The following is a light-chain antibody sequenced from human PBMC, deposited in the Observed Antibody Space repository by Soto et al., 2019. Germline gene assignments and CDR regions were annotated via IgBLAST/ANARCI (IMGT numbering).Light chain of an antibody. V-gene: IGLV2-23*01. CDR2: EGS. CDR3: CSYAGKNIHVV. J-gene: IGLJ2*01. CDR1: SSDVGSYNL. Sequence: QSALTQPASVSGSPGQPITISCTGTSSDVGSYNLVSWYQQHPGKAPKLMIYEGSKRPSGVSNRFSGSKSGNTASLTISGLQAEDEADYYCCSYAGKNIHVVFGGGTKVTVL.